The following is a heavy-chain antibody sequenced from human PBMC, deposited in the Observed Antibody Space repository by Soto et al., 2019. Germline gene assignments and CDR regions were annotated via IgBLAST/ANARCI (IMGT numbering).Heavy chain of an antibody. J-gene: IGHJ3*01. CDR3: AFRGYSLGSS. CDR2: IYPGDSDT. D-gene: IGHD5-18*01. Sequence: GESLKISCRGSGYSFTSYWIGWVLQIPGKGLEWMGIIYPGDSDTRYSPSFQGQVTISADKSISTAYLQWSSLKASDTARDYCAFRGYSLGSSWGQGTIVPVAS. CDR1: GYSFTSYW. V-gene: IGHV5-51*01.